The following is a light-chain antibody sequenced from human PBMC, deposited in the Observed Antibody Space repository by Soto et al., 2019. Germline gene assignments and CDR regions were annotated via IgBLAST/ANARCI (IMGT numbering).Light chain of an antibody. J-gene: IGKJ2*01. Sequence: EIVMTQSPATLSVSLGVRATLSCRASQSVSSNLAWYKQKPGQPPSLLIYGASAKATGIPARFSGSGSGTEFTRTISSLQSEDFAVYYWQHYHNWPFTCGQGTKLEIK. CDR1: QSVSSN. CDR2: GAS. CDR3: QHYHNWPFT. V-gene: IGKV3-15*01.